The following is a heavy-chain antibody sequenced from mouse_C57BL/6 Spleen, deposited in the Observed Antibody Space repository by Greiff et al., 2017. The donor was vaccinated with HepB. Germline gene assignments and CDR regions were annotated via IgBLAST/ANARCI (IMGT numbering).Heavy chain of an antibody. CDR1: GYAFSSYW. Sequence: VKLLESGAELVKPGASVKISCKASGYAFSSYWMNWVKQRPGKGLEWIGQIYPGDGDTNYNGKFKGKATLTADKSSSTAYMQLSSLTSEDSAVYFCAREGYYYGSSYGYFDYWGQGTTLTVSS. V-gene: IGHV1-80*01. CDR2: IYPGDGDT. J-gene: IGHJ2*01. CDR3: AREGYYYGSSYGYFDY. D-gene: IGHD1-1*01.